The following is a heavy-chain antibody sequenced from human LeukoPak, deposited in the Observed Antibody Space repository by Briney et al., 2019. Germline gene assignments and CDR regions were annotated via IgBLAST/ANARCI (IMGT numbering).Heavy chain of an antibody. CDR1: GGSISSYY. V-gene: IGHV4-4*07. D-gene: IGHD6-13*01. J-gene: IGHJ4*02. Sequence: SETLSLTCTVSGGSISSYYWSWIRQPAGKGLEWIGRIYTSGSTNYNPSLKSRVTMSVDTSKNQFSLKLSSVTAADTAVYYGARDPGIYSSSWFDYWGQGTLVTVSS. CDR3: ARDPGIYSSSWFDY. CDR2: IYTSGST.